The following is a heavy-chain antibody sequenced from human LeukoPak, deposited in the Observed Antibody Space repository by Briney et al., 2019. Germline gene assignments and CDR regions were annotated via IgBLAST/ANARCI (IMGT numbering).Heavy chain of an antibody. Sequence: RPSQTLSLTCTVSGGSISSGSYYWSWIRQPAGKGLEWIGRIYTSGSTNYNPSLKSRVTISVDTSKNQFSLKLSSMTAADTAVYYCARGFPGDYWGQGTLVTVSS. CDR2: IYTSGST. CDR3: ARGFPGDY. J-gene: IGHJ4*02. V-gene: IGHV4-61*02. CDR1: GGSISSGSYY.